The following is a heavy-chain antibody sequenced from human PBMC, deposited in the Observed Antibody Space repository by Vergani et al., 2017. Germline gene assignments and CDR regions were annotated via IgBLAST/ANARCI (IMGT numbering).Heavy chain of an antibody. CDR1: GGSISSSNW. CDR3: ARNPVTPGYYYYYGMDV. J-gene: IGHJ6*02. CDR2: IYHSGST. D-gene: IGHD1-14*01. Sequence: QVQLQESGPGLVKPSGPLSLTCAVSGGSISSSNWWSWVRQPPGKGLAWIGEIYHSGSTNYNPSLKSRVTISVDKSKNQFSLKLSSVTAADTAVYYCARNPVTPGYYYYYGMDVWGQGTTVTVSS. V-gene: IGHV4-4*02.